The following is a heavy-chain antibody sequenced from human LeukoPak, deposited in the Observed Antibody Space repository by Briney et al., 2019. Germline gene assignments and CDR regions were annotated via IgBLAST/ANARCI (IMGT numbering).Heavy chain of an antibody. D-gene: IGHD1-26*01. CDR3: ARFMVGATSWFDP. V-gene: IGHV4-38-2*02. Sequence: SETLSLTCTVSGYSISSGYYWGWIRQPPGKGLEWIGSIYHSGSTYYNPSLKSRVTISVDTSKNQFSLKLSSVTAADTAVYYCARFMVGATSWFDPWGQGTLVTVSS. CDR2: IYHSGST. CDR1: GYSISSGYY. J-gene: IGHJ5*02.